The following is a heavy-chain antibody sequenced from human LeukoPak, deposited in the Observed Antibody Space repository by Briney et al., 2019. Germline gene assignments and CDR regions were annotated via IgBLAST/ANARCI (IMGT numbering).Heavy chain of an antibody. Sequence: PGGSLRLSCAASGFTFSSYWMHWVRQAPGKGLVWVSRINSDGSSTSYADSVKGRFTISRDNAKNTLYLQMNSLRAEDTAVYYCARDPADYYGSGSYYNAPWGQGTLVTVSS. CDR3: ARDPADYYGSGSYYNAP. J-gene: IGHJ5*02. CDR2: INSDGSST. V-gene: IGHV3-74*01. CDR1: GFTFSSYW. D-gene: IGHD3-10*01.